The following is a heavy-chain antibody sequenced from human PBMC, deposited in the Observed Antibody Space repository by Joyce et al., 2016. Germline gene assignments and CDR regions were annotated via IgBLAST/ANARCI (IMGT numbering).Heavy chain of an antibody. J-gene: IGHJ4*02. CDR2: VSFDGGNT. V-gene: IGHV3-30*04. Sequence: QVQLVESGGGVVQPGRSLRLSFAASGFTFGSYAMHWGRQAPGKGLEHVVVVSFDGGNTYYADSVKGRFTISRDNSRNTAYLQMNSLRPEDTAVYYCAYCSSTTCLYYYYFDYWGQGTLVTVSS. CDR3: AYCSSTTCLYYYYFDY. D-gene: IGHD2-2*01. CDR1: GFTFGSYA.